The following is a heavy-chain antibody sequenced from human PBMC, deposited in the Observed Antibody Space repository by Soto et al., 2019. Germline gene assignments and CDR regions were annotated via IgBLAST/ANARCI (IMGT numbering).Heavy chain of an antibody. Sequence: SETLSLTCTVSGVSLNSGDYFWSWVRQLPGKGLEWIGYISFSGRTFYSPIMNSRTSISADPSRNHFSLTMTSVIAADTAVYFCARWTYLYDSSNIRYGGFDTWGQGTKVTVSS. CDR1: GVSLNSGDYF. V-gene: IGHV4-31*03. D-gene: IGHD3-22*01. J-gene: IGHJ3*02. CDR2: ISFSGRT. CDR3: ARWTYLYDSSNIRYGGFDT.